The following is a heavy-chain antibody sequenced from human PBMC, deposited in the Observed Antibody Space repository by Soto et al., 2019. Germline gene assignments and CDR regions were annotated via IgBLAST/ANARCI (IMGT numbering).Heavy chain of an antibody. D-gene: IGHD6-19*01. J-gene: IGHJ4*02. CDR2: ISDTGAST. CDR3: AQGRGSGWAWYFDN. CDR1: GFTCKESA. Sequence: PGGSLRLSCAASGFTCKESAMNWVRQAPGKGRGWVASISDTGASTWYAESVRGRLSISRDNSKNTLYLQMNSLRGEDTAVYYCAQGRGSGWAWYFDNWGQGTLVTVCS. V-gene: IGHV3-23*01.